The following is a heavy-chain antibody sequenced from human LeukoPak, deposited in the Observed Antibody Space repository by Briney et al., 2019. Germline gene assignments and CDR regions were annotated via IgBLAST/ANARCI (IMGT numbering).Heavy chain of an antibody. Sequence: GGSLRLPCAASGFTFSSYAMHWVRQAPGKGLEWVAVISYDGSNKYYADSVKGRFTISRDNSKNTLYLQMNSLRAEDTAVYYCARVLRDRRYCSGGSCYEFGHYYYGMDVWGQGTTVTVSS. D-gene: IGHD2-15*01. CDR3: ARVLRDRRYCSGGSCYEFGHYYYGMDV. CDR2: ISYDGSNK. CDR1: GFTFSSYA. J-gene: IGHJ6*02. V-gene: IGHV3-30-3*01.